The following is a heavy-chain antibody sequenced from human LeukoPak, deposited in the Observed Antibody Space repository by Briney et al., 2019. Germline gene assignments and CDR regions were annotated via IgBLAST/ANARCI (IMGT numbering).Heavy chain of an antibody. CDR2: ISGSCGRT. Sequence: GGSLRLSCAASGFTFSSYAMSWVRQAPGKGLECVSVISGSCGRTYHADSVKGRFTISRDNSKNTLYVQMNSLRAEDTAVYYCAKDRGAYCGGDCYLGFDYWGRGTLVTVSS. D-gene: IGHD2-21*02. V-gene: IGHV3-23*01. CDR3: AKDRGAYCGGDCYLGFDY. J-gene: IGHJ4*01. CDR1: GFTFSSYA.